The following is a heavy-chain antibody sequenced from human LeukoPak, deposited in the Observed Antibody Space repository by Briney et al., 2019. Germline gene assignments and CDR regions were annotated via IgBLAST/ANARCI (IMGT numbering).Heavy chain of an antibody. Sequence: GGSLRLSCAASGFTFDDYAMHWVRQAPGKGLEWVSGISWNSGSIGYADSVKGRFTISRDNAKNSLYLQMNSLRAEDTALYYCAKARFLEWLLFDYWGQGTLVTVSS. CDR2: ISWNSGSI. D-gene: IGHD3-3*01. V-gene: IGHV3-9*01. CDR1: GFTFDDYA. J-gene: IGHJ4*02. CDR3: AKARFLEWLLFDY.